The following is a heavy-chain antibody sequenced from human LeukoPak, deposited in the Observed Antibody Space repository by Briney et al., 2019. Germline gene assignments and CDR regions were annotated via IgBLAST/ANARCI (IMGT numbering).Heavy chain of an antibody. CDR1: GFTFSSYS. D-gene: IGHD3-10*01. V-gene: IGHV3-48*01. CDR3: AKDVFHYYGSGSYFIAPQPINY. CDR2: ISSSSSTI. Sequence: GGSLRLSCAASGFTFSSYSMNWVRQAPGKGLEWVSYISSSSSTIYYADSVKGRFTISRDNAKNSLYLQMNSLRAEDTAVYYCAKDVFHYYGSGSYFIAPQPINYWGQGTLVTVSS. J-gene: IGHJ4*02.